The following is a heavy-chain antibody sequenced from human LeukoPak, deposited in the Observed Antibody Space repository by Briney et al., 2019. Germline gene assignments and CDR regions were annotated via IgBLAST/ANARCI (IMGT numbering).Heavy chain of an antibody. CDR3: ARDLWAVVTPNWYFDL. CDR2: IYSGGST. J-gene: IGHJ2*01. D-gene: IGHD4-23*01. CDR1: GFTVSSNY. Sequence: GGSLRLSCAASGFTVSSNYMSWVRPAPGKGLEWVSVIYSGGSTYYADSVKCRFTISRDNSKNTLYLQMNSLRAEDTAVYYCARDLWAVVTPNWYFDLWGRGTLVTVSS. V-gene: IGHV3-53*01.